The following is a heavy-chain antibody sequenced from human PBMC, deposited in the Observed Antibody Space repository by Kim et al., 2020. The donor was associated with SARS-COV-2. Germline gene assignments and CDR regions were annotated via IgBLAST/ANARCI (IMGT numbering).Heavy chain of an antibody. V-gene: IGHV3-48*03. D-gene: IGHD4-4*01. Sequence: GGSLRLSCAASGFTFSSYEMNWVRQAPGKGLEWVAFIVSSGATVYYADSVRGRFTISRDNSKNSLSLEMNSLRAEDTAVYYCARDGPAKQDSNWGDYFDYWGQGTLVTVSS. J-gene: IGHJ4*02. CDR2: IVSSGATV. CDR3: ARDGPAKQDSNWGDYFDY. CDR1: GFTFSSYE.